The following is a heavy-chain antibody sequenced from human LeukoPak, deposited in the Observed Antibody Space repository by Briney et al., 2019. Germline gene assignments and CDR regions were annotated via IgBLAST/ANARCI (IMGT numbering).Heavy chain of an antibody. D-gene: IGHD3-9*01. J-gene: IGHJ3*02. CDR2: IIPIFGTA. Sequence: SVKVSCKASGGTFSSYAISWVRQTPGQGLEWMGGIIPIFGTANYAQKFQGRVTITADESTSTAYMELSSLRSEDTAVYYCARDKSEGDILTGGAYAFDIWGQGTMVTVSS. CDR3: ARDKSEGDILTGGAYAFDI. V-gene: IGHV1-69*13. CDR1: GGTFSSYA.